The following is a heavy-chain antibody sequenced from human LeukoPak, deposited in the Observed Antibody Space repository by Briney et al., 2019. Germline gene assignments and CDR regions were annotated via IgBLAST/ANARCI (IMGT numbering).Heavy chain of an antibody. V-gene: IGHV3-9*01. CDR3: AKVYSGYENAHDAFDI. D-gene: IGHD5-12*01. J-gene: IGHJ3*02. CDR1: GFTFSNFA. Sequence: GGSLRLSCAASGFTFSNFAMNWVRQAPGKGLEWVSGISWNSGSIGYADSVKGRFTISRDNAKNSLYLQMNSLRAEDTALYYCAKVYSGYENAHDAFDIWGQGTMVTVSS. CDR2: ISWNSGSI.